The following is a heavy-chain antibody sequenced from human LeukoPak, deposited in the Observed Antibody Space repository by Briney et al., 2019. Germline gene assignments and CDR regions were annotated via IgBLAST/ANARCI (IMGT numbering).Heavy chain of an antibody. D-gene: IGHD3-10*01. CDR3: ASTGTDY. CDR1: GGSFSGYY. Sequence: PSETLSLTCAVYGGSFSGYYWSWIRQPPGKGLEWIGEINHSGSTNYNPSLKSRVTISVDTSKNQFSLKLSSVTAADTAAYYCASTGTDYWGQGTLVTVSS. V-gene: IGHV4-34*01. CDR2: INHSGST. J-gene: IGHJ4*02.